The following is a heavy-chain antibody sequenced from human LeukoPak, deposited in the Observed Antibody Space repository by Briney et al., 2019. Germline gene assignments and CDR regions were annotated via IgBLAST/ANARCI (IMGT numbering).Heavy chain of an antibody. CDR1: GFTFSSYG. CDR3: AKGSYYDFWSGYFNY. J-gene: IGHJ4*02. Sequence: GGSLRLSCAASGFTFSSYGMHWVRQAPGKGLEWVAFIRYDGGNKYYADSVKGRFTISRDNSKNTLYLQMNSLRAEDTAVYYCAKGSYYDFWSGYFNYWGQGTLVTVSS. V-gene: IGHV3-30*02. CDR2: IRYDGGNK. D-gene: IGHD3-3*01.